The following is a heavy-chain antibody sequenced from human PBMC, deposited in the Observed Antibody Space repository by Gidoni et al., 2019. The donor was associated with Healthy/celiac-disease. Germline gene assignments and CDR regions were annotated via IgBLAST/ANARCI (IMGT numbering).Heavy chain of an antibody. CDR2: ISWNSGSI. J-gene: IGHJ4*02. D-gene: IGHD3-22*01. V-gene: IGHV3-9*01. Sequence: EVQLVESGGGLVQPGRSLRLSCAASGFTFDDYAMHWVRQAPGKGLEWVSGISWNSGSIGYADSVKGRFTISRDNAKNSLYLQMNSLRAEDTALYYCAKGPTQWLLDYWGQGTLVTVSS. CDR1: GFTFDDYA. CDR3: AKGPTQWLLDY.